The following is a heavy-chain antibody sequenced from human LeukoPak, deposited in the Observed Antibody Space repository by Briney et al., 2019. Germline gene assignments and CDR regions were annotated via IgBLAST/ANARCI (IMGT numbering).Heavy chain of an antibody. CDR1: GGTFSSYA. CDR3: ARDGIAVAGTVY. D-gene: IGHD6-19*01. Sequence: SVKVSCKASGGTFSSYAISRVRQAPGQGLEWMGGIIPIFGTANYAQKFQGRVTITADESTSTAYMELSSLRSEDTAVYYCARDGIAVAGTVYWGQGTLVTVSS. CDR2: IIPIFGTA. J-gene: IGHJ4*02. V-gene: IGHV1-69*01.